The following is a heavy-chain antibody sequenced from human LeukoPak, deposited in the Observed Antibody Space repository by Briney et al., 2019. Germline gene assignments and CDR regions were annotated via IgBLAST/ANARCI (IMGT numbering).Heavy chain of an antibody. CDR1: GFTFSSYG. Sequence: PGGSLRLSCAASGFTFSSYGMHWVRQAPGKGLEWLAVIWYDGSNIYYADPVKGRFAISRDNSKNTLYLQINSLRAEDTAVYYCAKQEYGDYVSDWFDPWGQGTLVTVSS. CDR2: IWYDGSNI. D-gene: IGHD4-17*01. J-gene: IGHJ5*02. V-gene: IGHV3-33*06. CDR3: AKQEYGDYVSDWFDP.